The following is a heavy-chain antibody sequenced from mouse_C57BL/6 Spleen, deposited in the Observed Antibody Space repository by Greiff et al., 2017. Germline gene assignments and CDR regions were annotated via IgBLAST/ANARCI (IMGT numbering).Heavy chain of an antibody. J-gene: IGHJ2*01. CDR1: GYTFTSYW. D-gene: IGHD2-5*01. Sequence: VQLQQPGAELVKPGASVKLSCKASGYTFTSYWMPWVKQRPGQGLEWIGEIDPSDSYTTYNQKFKGKATLTVDTSSSTAYMQLSSLTSEDSAVYYCARKDYSNPFDYWGQGTTLTVSS. V-gene: IGHV1-50*01. CDR2: IDPSDSYT. CDR3: ARKDYSNPFDY.